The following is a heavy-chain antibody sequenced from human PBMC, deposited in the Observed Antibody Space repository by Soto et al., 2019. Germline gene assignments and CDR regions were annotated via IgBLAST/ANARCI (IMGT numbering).Heavy chain of an antibody. Sequence: EVQLLESGGILVHPGGSLRLSCAASGFTFSSYAMTWVRQAPGKGLEWVSAISGSGDSTYYADTVKGRFTISRDQSKNTLYLQMHSMRAEDTAVYFCAKERDNGADRYYFADWGQGTLVTVSS. CDR3: AKERDNGADRYYFAD. V-gene: IGHV3-23*01. CDR2: ISGSGDST. CDR1: GFTFSSYA. D-gene: IGHD2-8*01. J-gene: IGHJ4*02.